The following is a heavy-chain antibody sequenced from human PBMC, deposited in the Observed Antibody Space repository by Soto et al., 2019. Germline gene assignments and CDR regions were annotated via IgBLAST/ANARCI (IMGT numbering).Heavy chain of an antibody. J-gene: IGHJ3*02. Sequence: QMQVVQSGPEVKKPGTSVKVSCKTSGFTFSRSAVQWVRQARGQRLEWMGWNVVGSGNTKYAQKFQERVTITRDMSTSTGHMELSSLISEDTAVYYCAAELYSGGSCCSFDIWGQGTMVTVSS. D-gene: IGHD2-15*01. CDR2: NVVGSGNT. CDR1: GFTFSRSA. V-gene: IGHV1-58*01. CDR3: AAELYSGGSCCSFDI.